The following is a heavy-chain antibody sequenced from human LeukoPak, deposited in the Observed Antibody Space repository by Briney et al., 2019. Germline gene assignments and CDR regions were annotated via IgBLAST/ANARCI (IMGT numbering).Heavy chain of an antibody. CDR3: ARGRSIWFGELLPFDY. CDR1: GYTFTSYD. V-gene: IGHV1-18*01. CDR2: ISAYNGNT. D-gene: IGHD3-10*01. J-gene: IGHJ4*02. Sequence: GASVKVSCKASGYTFTSYDINWVRQAPGQGLEWMGWISAYNGNTNYAQKLQGRVTMTTDTSTSTAYMELRSLRSDDTAVYYCARGRSIWFGELLPFDYWGQGTLVTVSS.